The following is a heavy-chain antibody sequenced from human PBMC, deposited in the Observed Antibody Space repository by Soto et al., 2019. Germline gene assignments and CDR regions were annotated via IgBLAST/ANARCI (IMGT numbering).Heavy chain of an antibody. V-gene: IGHV4-39*01. CDR2: IYYSGST. CDR1: GGSISSSSYY. J-gene: IGHJ6*02. Sequence: SETLSLTCTVSGGSISSSSYYWGWIRQPPGKGLEWIGSIYYSGSTYYNPSLKSRVTISVDTSKNQFSLKLSSVTATDTAVYYCARIAGYYENGMDVWGQGTTVTVSS. D-gene: IGHD3-22*01. CDR3: ARIAGYYENGMDV.